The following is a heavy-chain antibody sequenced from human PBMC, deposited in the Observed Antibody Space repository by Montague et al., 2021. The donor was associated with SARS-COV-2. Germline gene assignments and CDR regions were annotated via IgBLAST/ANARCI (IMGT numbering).Heavy chain of an antibody. CDR2: IWYDGSNQ. CDR3: AREYSAPRWFGEYNRYGMDV. Sequence: SLRLSCAASGFTFSSYDMHWVRQAPGKGLEWVAVIWYDGSNQYYXDSXKGRFTISRDSSKNTLYLQMNSLRAEDTAVYYCAREYSAPRWFGEYNRYGMDVWGQGTTVTVSS. D-gene: IGHD3-10*01. V-gene: IGHV3-33*08. J-gene: IGHJ6*02. CDR1: GFTFSSYD.